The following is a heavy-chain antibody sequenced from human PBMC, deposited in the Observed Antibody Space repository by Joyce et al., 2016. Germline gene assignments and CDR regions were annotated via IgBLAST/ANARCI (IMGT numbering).Heavy chain of an antibody. D-gene: IGHD6-6*01. CDR3: VRGISARPGGPNWFDP. Sequence: EVQLVESGGGLVQPGGSLRLSCAASGFSFSGYWIHWVRQAPGKGVCWVSRINTDGSSTRFADSVKGRFTISRDNAKNTLYRQMNSLRAEDTAVYYCVRGISARPGGPNWFDPWGQGTLVTVSS. CDR1: GFSFSGYW. V-gene: IGHV3-74*01. J-gene: IGHJ5*02. CDR2: INTDGSST.